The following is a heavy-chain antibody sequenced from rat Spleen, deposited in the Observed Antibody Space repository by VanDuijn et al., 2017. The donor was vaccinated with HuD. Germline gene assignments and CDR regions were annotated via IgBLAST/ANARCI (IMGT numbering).Heavy chain of an antibody. D-gene: IGHD1-6*01. J-gene: IGHJ2*01. CDR2: IWNTGGT. V-gene: IGHV2-41*01. CDR3: ARDLMYTTGGGMDA. CDR1: GFSLTSYN. Sequence: QVQLKESGPGLVQPSQTLSLTCTVAGFSLTSYNVHWVRQPPGKGLEWMGVIWNTGGTRYNSALKSRLSISKDTSKSQVFLKMNSLQTEDTATYYCARDLMYTTGGGMDAWGQGVMVTVSS.